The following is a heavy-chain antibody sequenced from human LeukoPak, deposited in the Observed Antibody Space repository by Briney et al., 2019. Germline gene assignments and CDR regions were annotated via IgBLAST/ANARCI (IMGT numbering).Heavy chain of an antibody. J-gene: IGHJ4*02. CDR3: ARYCSGGDCYSKALDY. D-gene: IGHD2-15*01. V-gene: IGHV4-59*01. CDR2: IYYSGSA. Sequence: SETLSLTCSVSGGSINNYWWNWIRQPPGKGLEWIGYIYYSGSASYNPSLKSRLTISVDTSLNQFSLKLNSVTAADTAVYYCARYCSGGDCYSKALDYWGQGILVTVSS. CDR1: GGSINNYW.